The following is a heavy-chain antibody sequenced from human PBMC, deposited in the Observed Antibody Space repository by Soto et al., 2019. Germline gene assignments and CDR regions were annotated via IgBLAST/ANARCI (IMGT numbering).Heavy chain of an antibody. CDR1: GGSISSYY. V-gene: IGHV4-4*07. CDR3: ARDSNSSSWYFGGWFDP. D-gene: IGHD6-13*01. Sequence: SETLSLTCTVSGGSISSYYWSWIRQPAGKGLEWIGRIYTSGSTNYNPSLKSRVTMSVDTSKDQFSLKLSSVTAADTAVYYCARDSNSSSWYFGGWFDPWGQGTLVTVSS. CDR2: IYTSGST. J-gene: IGHJ5*02.